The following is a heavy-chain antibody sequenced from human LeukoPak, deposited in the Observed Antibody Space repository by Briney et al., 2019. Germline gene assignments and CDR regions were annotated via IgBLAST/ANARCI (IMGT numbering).Heavy chain of an antibody. J-gene: IGHJ6*02. CDR3: TRTLVRGVFGMDV. Sequence: GASVKVSCTASGYSFTTHDINWVRQAPGQGLECMGWMNPDSGNTGYAQRFQGRVTMTGDSSRSTAYMELSSLTSEDTAVYYCTRTLVRGVFGMDVWGQGTTVTVSS. CDR2: MNPDSGNT. D-gene: IGHD3-10*01. V-gene: IGHV1-8*01. CDR1: GYSFTTHD.